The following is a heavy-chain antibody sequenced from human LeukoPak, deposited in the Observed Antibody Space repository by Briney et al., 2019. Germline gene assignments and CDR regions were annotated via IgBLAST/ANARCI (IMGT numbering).Heavy chain of an antibody. Sequence: ASVKVSCKASGGTFSSYTISWVRQAPGQGLEWMGRIIPILGIANYAQKFQGRVTITADKSTSTAYMELSSLRSEDTAVYYCACSHRYNYPFDYWGQGTLVTVSS. V-gene: IGHV1-69*02. CDR2: IIPILGIA. J-gene: IGHJ4*02. D-gene: IGHD5-24*01. CDR1: GGTFSSYT. CDR3: ACSHRYNYPFDY.